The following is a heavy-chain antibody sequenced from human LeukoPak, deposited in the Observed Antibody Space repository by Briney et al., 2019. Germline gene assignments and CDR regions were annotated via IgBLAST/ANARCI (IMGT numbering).Heavy chain of an antibody. D-gene: IGHD3-10*01. CDR2: IYYSGNT. Sequence: SETLSLTCTVSVGSISSSSYYWGWIRQPPGKGLEWLGCIYYSGNTYYNPSLKSRVTISVETSKNKSSLNVVSVTAADTAVYYCARRLRGSGNWDFDYWGQGTLVTVSS. CDR3: ARRLRGSGNWDFDY. V-gene: IGHV4-39*01. CDR1: VGSISSSSYY. J-gene: IGHJ4*02.